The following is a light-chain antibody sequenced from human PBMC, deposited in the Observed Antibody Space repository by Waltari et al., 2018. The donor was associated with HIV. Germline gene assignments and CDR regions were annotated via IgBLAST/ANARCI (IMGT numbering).Light chain of an antibody. J-gene: IGLJ2*01. CDR2: LND. CDR1: PSNMGPDYD. Sequence: QSVLTQPPSVSGAPGQRVTISCTGIPSNMGPDYDVHWYQQLPGTAPKLLIFLNDGRPPGVPDRFSGSKSGSSASLAITGLQADDEATYYCQSYDTSLSGWGIFGGGTKVTVL. V-gene: IGLV1-40*01. CDR3: QSYDTSLSGWGI.